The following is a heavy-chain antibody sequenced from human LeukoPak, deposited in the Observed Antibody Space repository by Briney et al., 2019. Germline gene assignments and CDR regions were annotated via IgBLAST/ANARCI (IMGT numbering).Heavy chain of an antibody. Sequence: XXLSCAAXGFTFSSYAMSWVRQAPGKGLEWVSAISGSGGSTYYADSVKGRFTISRDNSKNTLYLQMNSLRAEDTAVYYCAKDQDIVVVVEYYFDYWGQGTLATVSS. CDR3: AKDQDIVVVVEYYFDY. CDR1: GFTFSSYA. D-gene: IGHD2-15*01. J-gene: IGHJ4*02. V-gene: IGHV3-23*01. CDR2: ISGSGGST.